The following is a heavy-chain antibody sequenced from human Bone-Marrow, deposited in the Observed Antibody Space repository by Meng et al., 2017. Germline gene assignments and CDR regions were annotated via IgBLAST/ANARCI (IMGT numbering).Heavy chain of an antibody. D-gene: IGHD6-13*01. CDR3: ARDSWGYYYGMDV. CDR1: GFTFSSYE. J-gene: IGHJ6*02. Sequence: GGSLRLSCAASGFTFSSYEMNWVRQAPGKGLEWVSVIYSGGSTYYADSVKGRFTISRDNSKNTLYLQMNSLRAEDTAVYYCARDSWGYYYGMDVWGQGTTVTVSS. CDR2: IYSGGST. V-gene: IGHV3-53*01.